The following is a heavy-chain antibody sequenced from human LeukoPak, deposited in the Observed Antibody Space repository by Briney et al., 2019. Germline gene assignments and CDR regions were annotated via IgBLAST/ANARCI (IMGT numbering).Heavy chain of an antibody. Sequence: PGGSLRLSCAVSGFTFSSYGMHWVRQAPGKGLEWVAVISYDGSNKYYADSVKGRFTISRDNSKNTLYLQMNSLRAEDTAVYYCAKAGPHRVYYDSSGYYYSPDYWGQGTLVTVSS. CDR2: ISYDGSNK. J-gene: IGHJ4*02. CDR1: GFTFSSYG. V-gene: IGHV3-30*18. D-gene: IGHD3-22*01. CDR3: AKAGPHRVYYDSSGYYYSPDY.